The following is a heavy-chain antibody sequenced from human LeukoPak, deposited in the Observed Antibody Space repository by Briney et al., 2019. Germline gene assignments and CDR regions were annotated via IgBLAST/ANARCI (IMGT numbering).Heavy chain of an antibody. CDR1: GGSIISSSYY. J-gene: IGHJ6*03. V-gene: IGHV4-39*07. Sequence: PSETLSLTCTVSGGSIISSSYYWGWIRQPPGKGLEWIGSIYYSGSTNYNPSLKSRVTISVDTSKNQFSLRLNSVTAADAAVYYCARDDDYLDVWGKGTTVTVSS. CDR3: ARDDDYLDV. CDR2: IYYSGST.